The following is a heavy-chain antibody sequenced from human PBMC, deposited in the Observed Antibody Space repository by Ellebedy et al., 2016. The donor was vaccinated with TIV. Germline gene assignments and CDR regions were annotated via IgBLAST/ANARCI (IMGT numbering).Heavy chain of an antibody. V-gene: IGHV3-7*01. CDR1: GFSFSNYW. Sequence: PGGSLRLSCAASGFSFSNYWMNWVRQAPGKELEWVANIKQDGSAKNYVDSVKGRFSISRDNGKNSLYLQMSSLRAEDTAVYYCAGGSGWIIESWGQGTLVTVSS. CDR3: AGGSGWIIES. CDR2: IKQDGSAK. J-gene: IGHJ4*02. D-gene: IGHD6-19*01.